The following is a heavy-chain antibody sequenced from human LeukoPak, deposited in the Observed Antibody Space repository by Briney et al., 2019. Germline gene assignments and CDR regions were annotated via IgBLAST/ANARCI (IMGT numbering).Heavy chain of an antibody. D-gene: IGHD2-8*02. CDR2: ISSTSAYI. Sequence: GGSLRLSYAASGFSVNSNYMSWVRQAPGKGMEWVSSISSTSAYIHYADSVKGRFTISRDNVDNVVYLEMNSLGAEDTATYYCARVAVSGPTGWFDSWGQGTLVIVS. J-gene: IGHJ5*01. CDR1: GFSVNSNY. CDR3: ARVAVSGPTGWFDS. V-gene: IGHV3-21*01.